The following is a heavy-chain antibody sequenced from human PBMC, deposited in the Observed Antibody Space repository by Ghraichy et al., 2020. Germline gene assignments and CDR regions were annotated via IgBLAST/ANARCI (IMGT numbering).Heavy chain of an antibody. CDR3: ARGGSSSWGTDYGMDV. CDR2: MNPNSGNT. J-gene: IGHJ6*02. D-gene: IGHD6-13*01. V-gene: IGHV1-8*03. Sequence: ASVKVSCKASGYTFTSYDINWVRQATGQGLEWMGWMNPNSGNTGYAQKFQGRVTITRNTSISTAYMELSSLRSEDTAVFYCARGGSSSWGTDYGMDVWGQGTTVTVSS. CDR1: GYTFTSYD.